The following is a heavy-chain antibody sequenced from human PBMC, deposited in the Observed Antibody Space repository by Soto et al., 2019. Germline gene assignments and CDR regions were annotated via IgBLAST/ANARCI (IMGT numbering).Heavy chain of an antibody. V-gene: IGHV1-18*01. CDR1: GYTFTTHG. J-gene: IGHJ5*02. Sequence: QVQLVQSGAEVKKPGASVKVSCKASGYTFTTHGISWVRQVPGQGLEWMGWVRGDNGHTNYAQSLQCRATMTTDTSTNTAYMELRSLRSDDTAVYYCARDLGYCRSGTCYREWFDPWGQGTLVTVSS. CDR3: ARDLGYCRSGTCYREWFDP. CDR2: VRGDNGHT. D-gene: IGHD2-15*01.